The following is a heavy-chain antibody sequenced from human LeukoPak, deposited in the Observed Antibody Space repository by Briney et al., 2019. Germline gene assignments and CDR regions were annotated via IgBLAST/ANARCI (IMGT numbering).Heavy chain of an antibody. D-gene: IGHD2-2*01. J-gene: IGHJ6*03. CDR3: AKDPAKYQLLGNYMDV. CDR2: IRYDGSNK. CDR1: GFTFSSYG. V-gene: IGHV3-30*02. Sequence: GGSLRLSCAESGFTFSSYGMHWVRQAPGKGLEWVAFIRYDGSNKYYADSVKGRFTISRDNSKNTLYLQMNSLRAEDTAVYYCAKDPAKYQLLGNYMDVWGKGTTVTVSS.